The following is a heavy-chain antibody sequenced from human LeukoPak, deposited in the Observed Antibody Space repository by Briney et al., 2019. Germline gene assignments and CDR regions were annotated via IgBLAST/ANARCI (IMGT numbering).Heavy chain of an antibody. D-gene: IGHD2-2*01. J-gene: IGHJ6*02. V-gene: IGHV5-51*01. CDR1: GYNFTSYW. CDR3: ARLPYCSSTSCYDSYYYGMDV. Sequence: GGSLEISCKGSGYNFTSYWIGWVRQVPGKGLEWMGIIYPGDSDTRYSPSFQGQVTISADKSISTAYLQWSSLKASDTAMYYCARLPYCSSTSCYDSYYYGMDVWGQGTTVTVSS. CDR2: IYPGDSDT.